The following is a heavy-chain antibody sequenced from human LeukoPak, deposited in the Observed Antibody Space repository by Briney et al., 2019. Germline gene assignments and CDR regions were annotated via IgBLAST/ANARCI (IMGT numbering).Heavy chain of an antibody. J-gene: IGHJ4*02. CDR3: ARGFYGSGSYYRSPPFDY. D-gene: IGHD3-10*01. CDR2: IIPIFGTA. CDR1: GGTFSSYA. V-gene: IGHV1-69*05. Sequence: ASVKVSCKAPGGTFSSYAISWVRQAPGQGLEWMGRIIPIFGTANYAQRFQGRVTITTDESTSTAYMELSSLRSEDTAVYYCARGFYGSGSYYRSPPFDYWGQGTLVTVSS.